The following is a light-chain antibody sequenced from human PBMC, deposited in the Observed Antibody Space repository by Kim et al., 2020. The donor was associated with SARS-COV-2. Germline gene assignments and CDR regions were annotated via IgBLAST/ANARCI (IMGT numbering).Light chain of an antibody. CDR1: SLRSYY. CDR2: GRN. V-gene: IGLV3-19*01. CDR3: QSRDSGGRVM. J-gene: IGLJ3*02. Sequence: SSELTQDPVVSVALGQTVRITCQGDSLRSYYATWYQQKPRQAPVLVIYGRNNRPSGIPDRFSGSASGNTASLTISGTQSEDEADFYCQSRDSGGRVMFGGGTQLTVL.